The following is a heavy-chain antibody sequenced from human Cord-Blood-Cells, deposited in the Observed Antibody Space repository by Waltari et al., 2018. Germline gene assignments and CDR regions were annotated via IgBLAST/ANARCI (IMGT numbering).Heavy chain of an antibody. Sequence: QLQLQESGPGLVKPSETLSLTCTVSGGSISSSSYYWGWIRQPPGKGLEWIGSIYYSGRTYYNPSLKSRVTISVDTSKNQFSLKLSSVTAADTAVYYCARLAGSSWYNFDYWGQGTLVTVSS. CDR3: ARLAGSSWYNFDY. D-gene: IGHD6-13*01. V-gene: IGHV4-39*01. CDR1: GGSISSSSYY. CDR2: IYYSGRT. J-gene: IGHJ4*02.